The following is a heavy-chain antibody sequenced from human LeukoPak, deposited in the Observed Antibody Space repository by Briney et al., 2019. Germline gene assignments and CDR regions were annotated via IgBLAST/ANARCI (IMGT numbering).Heavy chain of an antibody. CDR2: INWNGGST. CDR1: GFTFDDYG. D-gene: IGHD4/OR15-4a*01. Sequence: GGSLRLSCAASGFTFDDYGMSWVRQAPGKGLEWVSGINWNGGSTGYADSVKGRFTIPRDNAKNSLYLQMRAEDTALYYCARRRKAPNVAQANYYYYMDVWGKGTTVTVSS. CDR3: ARRRKAPNVAQANYYYYMDV. J-gene: IGHJ6*03. V-gene: IGHV3-20*04.